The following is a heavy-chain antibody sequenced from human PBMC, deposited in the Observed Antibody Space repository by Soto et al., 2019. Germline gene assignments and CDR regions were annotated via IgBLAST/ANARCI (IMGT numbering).Heavy chain of an antibody. CDR3: ATHRYCSSTSCSTYYYYYGMDV. D-gene: IGHD2-2*01. J-gene: IGHJ6*02. CDR2: IIPIFGTA. CDR1: GGTFSSYT. Sequence: ASVKVSCKASGGTFSSYTISWVRQAPGQGLEWMGGIIPIFGTANYAQKFQGRVTITADESTSTAYMELSSLRSEDTAVYYCATHRYCSSTSCSTYYYYYGMDVWGQGTTVTVSS. V-gene: IGHV1-69*13.